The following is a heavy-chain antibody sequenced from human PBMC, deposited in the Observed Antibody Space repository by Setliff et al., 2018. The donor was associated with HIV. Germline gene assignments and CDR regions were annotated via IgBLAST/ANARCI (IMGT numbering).Heavy chain of an antibody. J-gene: IGHJ4*02. D-gene: IGHD1-20*01. CDR3: AHKGPDALRYYFDD. CDR2: IYCDDDK. CDR1: GFSLNTPGVG. Sequence: ESGPTLVNPTQTLTLSCTFSGFSLNTPGVGVGWIRQPPGKALEWLALIYCDDDKRYNSSLRTRLTITENTSTNQVVLIMTNMDALYTATYFCAHKGPDALRYYFDDWGQGTLVTVSS. V-gene: IGHV2-5*02.